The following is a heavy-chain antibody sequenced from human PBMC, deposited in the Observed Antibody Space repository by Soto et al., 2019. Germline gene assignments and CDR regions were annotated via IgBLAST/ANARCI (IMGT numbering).Heavy chain of an antibody. J-gene: IGHJ4*02. CDR3: ARDTGLVPSIVVVVAGSLDY. Sequence: PGGSLRLSCAAAGFTFSSYAMSWVRQAPGKGQEWFSGISGSGGITYYADSVQGRFTISRDNSKNTLYLQMNSLRAEDTAVYYCARDTGLVPSIVVVVAGSLDYWGQGTLVTVSS. V-gene: IGHV3-23*01. CDR1: GFTFSSYA. D-gene: IGHD2-15*01. CDR2: ISGSGGIT.